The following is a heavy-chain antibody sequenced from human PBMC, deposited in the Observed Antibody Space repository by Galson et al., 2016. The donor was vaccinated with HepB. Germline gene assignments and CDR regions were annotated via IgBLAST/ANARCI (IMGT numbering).Heavy chain of an antibody. V-gene: IGHV3-23*01. CDR3: ARDRGWQQFDF. Sequence: SLRLSCATSGFTFSTYAMSWVRQAPGKGLEWVSAISTSGAYMYYADSVAGRFTISRDNSQNMLYLQMNTLRAEDTAVYYCARDRGWQQFDFWGQGTPVTGSS. D-gene: IGHD5-24*01. CDR1: GFTFSTYA. J-gene: IGHJ4*02. CDR2: ISTSGAYM.